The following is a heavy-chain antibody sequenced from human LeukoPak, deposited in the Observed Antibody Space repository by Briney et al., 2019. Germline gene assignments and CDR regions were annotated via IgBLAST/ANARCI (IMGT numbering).Heavy chain of an antibody. CDR2: ISGSGGST. D-gene: IGHD2-2*01. V-gene: IGHV3-23*01. Sequence: GGSLRLSCAASGFTFSSYAMSWVCQAPGKRLEWVSAISGSGGSTYYADSVKGRFTISRDNSKNTLYLQMNSLRAEDTAVYYCAKSPYCSSTSCYPYFDYWGQGTLVTVSS. CDR1: GFTFSSYA. J-gene: IGHJ4*02. CDR3: AKSPYCSSTSCYPYFDY.